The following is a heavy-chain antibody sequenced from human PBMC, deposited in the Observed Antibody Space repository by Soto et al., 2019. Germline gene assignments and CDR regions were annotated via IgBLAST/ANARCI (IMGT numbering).Heavy chain of an antibody. D-gene: IGHD3-10*01. V-gene: IGHV3-33*01. J-gene: IGHJ3*02. CDR3: ATRPWFGELNTFEI. Sequence: HPGGSLRLSCAASGFTFGKYGMHWARQAPGKGLEWVAAILYDGSNKYYADSVKGRFAISRDNSKNTLYLQMNSLRAEDTAVYYCATRPWFGELNTFEIWGQGTMVTVSS. CDR2: ILYDGSNK. CDR1: GFTFGKYG.